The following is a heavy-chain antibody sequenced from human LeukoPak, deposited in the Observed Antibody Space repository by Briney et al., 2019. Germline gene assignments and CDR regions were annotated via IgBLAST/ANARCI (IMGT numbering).Heavy chain of an antibody. CDR1: GGSISRNY. D-gene: IGHD3-22*01. CDR2: IYYSGST. Sequence: SETLSLTCTVSGGSISRNYWSWIRQPPGKGLEWIGYIYYSGSTNYNPSLKSRVTISVDTSKNQFSLKLTSVTAADTAVYYCARGLTYYFDSSGYYVTDAFDIWGQGTMVTVSS. CDR3: ARGLTYYFDSSGYYVTDAFDI. J-gene: IGHJ3*02. V-gene: IGHV4-59*01.